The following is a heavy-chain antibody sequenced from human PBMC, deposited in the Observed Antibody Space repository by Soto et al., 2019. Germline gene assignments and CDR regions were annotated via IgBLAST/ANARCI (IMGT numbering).Heavy chain of an antibody. Sequence: QVQLVESGGGVVQPGTSLKLSCEPSGFTFSNYGMHWVRPIPDKGLDWVAVITRDGVDAKYAEFVQGRIRISRDNSINTLYMKMNSLTADDTAVYYCARDDDGPGNNMDVWGRGTTVTVAS. J-gene: IGHJ6*02. D-gene: IGHD1-1*01. CDR1: GFTFSNYG. CDR2: ITRDGVDA. V-gene: IGHV3-33*01. CDR3: ARDDDGPGNNMDV.